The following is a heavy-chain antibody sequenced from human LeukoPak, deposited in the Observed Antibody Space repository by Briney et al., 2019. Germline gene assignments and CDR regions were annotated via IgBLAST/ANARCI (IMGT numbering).Heavy chain of an antibody. Sequence: PGGSLRLSCAASGFTVSSNYMSWVRQAPGKGLEWVSVIYSGGSTYYADSVKGRFTISRDNSKNTLYLQMNSLRAEDTAVYYCAKDRPKSARPVKYFDYWGQGTLVTVSS. V-gene: IGHV3-66*01. CDR2: IYSGGST. CDR3: AKDRPKSARPVKYFDY. D-gene: IGHD6-6*01. J-gene: IGHJ4*02. CDR1: GFTVSSNY.